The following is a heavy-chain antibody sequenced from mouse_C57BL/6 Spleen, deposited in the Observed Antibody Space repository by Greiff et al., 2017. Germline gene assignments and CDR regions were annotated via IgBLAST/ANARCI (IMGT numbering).Heavy chain of an antibody. D-gene: IGHD4-1*01. Sequence: DVQLVESGGGLVQPGGSLKLSCAASGFTFSDYYMYWVRQTPEKRLEWVAYISNGGGSTYYPDTVKGRFTISRDNAKNTLYLQMSRLKSEDTAMYYCARQINWDGLYFDYWGQGTTLTVSS. V-gene: IGHV5-12*01. CDR3: ARQINWDGLYFDY. J-gene: IGHJ2*01. CDR1: GFTFSDYY. CDR2: ISNGGGST.